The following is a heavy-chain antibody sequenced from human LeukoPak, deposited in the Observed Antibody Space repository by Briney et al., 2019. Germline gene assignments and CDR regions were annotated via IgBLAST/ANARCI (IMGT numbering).Heavy chain of an antibody. CDR2: IYYSGST. CDR3: ASRQGAFGGAILD. J-gene: IGHJ4*02. CDR1: GGSISSYY. Sequence: SETLSLTCTVSGGSISSYYWSWIRQPPGTGLEWIGYIYYSGSTNYNPSLKSRVTISVDTSKNQFSLKLSSVTAADTAVYYCASRQGAFGGAILDWGQGTLVTVSS. V-gene: IGHV4-59*08. D-gene: IGHD2-21*01.